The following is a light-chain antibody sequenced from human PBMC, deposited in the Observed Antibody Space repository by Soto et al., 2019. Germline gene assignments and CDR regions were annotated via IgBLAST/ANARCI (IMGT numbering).Light chain of an antibody. CDR1: QGIRND. Sequence: AIHLTLSPSSLSVSVGNRVTITCRASQGIRNDLGWYQQKPGKAPKLLIYAASSVQSGVPSRFSGSGSGTDFTLTISSLQPEDFATYYCLQYYNYPLTFGGGTKVDIK. CDR2: AAS. V-gene: IGKV1-6*01. J-gene: IGKJ4*01. CDR3: LQYYNYPLT.